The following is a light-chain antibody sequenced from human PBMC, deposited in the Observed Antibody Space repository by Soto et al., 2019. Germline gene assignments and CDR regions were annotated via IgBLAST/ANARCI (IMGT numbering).Light chain of an antibody. CDR1: SSNIGGNS. Sequence: SVLTQPPSVSAAPGQKVTISVSGSSSNIGGNSVSWYQQLPGTAPKLLIYDDDKRPSGIPDRFSGSKSGTSATLGITGFQTGDEADYYCGSWDSSLSAYVFGTGTKVTVL. CDR2: DDD. J-gene: IGLJ1*01. CDR3: GSWDSSLSAYV. V-gene: IGLV1-51*01.